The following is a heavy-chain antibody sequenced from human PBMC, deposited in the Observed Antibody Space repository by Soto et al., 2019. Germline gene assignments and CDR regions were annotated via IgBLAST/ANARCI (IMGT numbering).Heavy chain of an antibody. J-gene: IGHJ5*02. CDR2: IYYSGST. CDR1: GGSISSYY. CDR3: AREPYGSGTIRGWFDP. D-gene: IGHD3-10*01. V-gene: IGHV4-59*01. Sequence: SETLSLTCTVSGGSISSYYWSWIRQPPGKGLEWIGYIYYSGSTNYNPSLKSRVTISVDTSKNQFSLKLSSVTAADTAVYYCAREPYGSGTIRGWFDPWGQGSLVTVS.